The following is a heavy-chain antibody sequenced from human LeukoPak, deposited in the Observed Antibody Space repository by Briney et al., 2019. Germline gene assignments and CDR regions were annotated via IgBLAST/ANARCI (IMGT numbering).Heavy chain of an antibody. CDR3: ARAQYYDSSGYYAPAEYFQH. J-gene: IGHJ1*01. CDR2: ISPNSGGT. V-gene: IGHV1-2*02. CDR1: GYTFTGYY. D-gene: IGHD3-22*01. Sequence: ASVKVSCKASGYTFTGYYIHWVRQAPGQGLEWMGWISPNSGGTNYAQKLQGRVTMTTDTSTSTAYMELRSLRSDDTAVYYCARAQYYDSSGYYAPAEYFQHWGQGTLVTVSS.